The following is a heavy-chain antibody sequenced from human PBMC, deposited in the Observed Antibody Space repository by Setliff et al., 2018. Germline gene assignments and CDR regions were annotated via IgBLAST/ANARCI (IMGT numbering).Heavy chain of an antibody. V-gene: IGHV4-39*01. D-gene: IGHD3-22*01. CDR3: ARHGRFYDFTDYFPNWFDP. CDR1: GGSVRTSSYY. CDR2: IYFTGNT. J-gene: IGHJ5*02. Sequence: SETLSLTCTVSGGSVRTSSYYWGWIRQSPGKGLEWIGSIYFTGNTYYSPSLKSRVNISADTSKNQFSPKLTSLTATDTAIYYCARHGRFYDFTDYFPNWFDPWGQGTLVTVSS.